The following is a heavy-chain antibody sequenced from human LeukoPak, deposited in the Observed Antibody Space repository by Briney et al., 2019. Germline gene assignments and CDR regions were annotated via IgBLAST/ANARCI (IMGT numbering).Heavy chain of an antibody. CDR3: ARGQSMYY. D-gene: IGHD2-8*01. CDR1: GYTFNNYF. CDR2: ISPHSHTT. J-gene: IGHJ4*02. V-gene: IGHV1-18*01. Sequence: ASVKVSCKASGYTFNNYFISWVRQAPGRGLEWVGWISPHSHTTHYAEKVQGRVTMTKDTSTTTVYMELRSLRSDDTAVYFCARGQSMYYWGQGTPVTVSS.